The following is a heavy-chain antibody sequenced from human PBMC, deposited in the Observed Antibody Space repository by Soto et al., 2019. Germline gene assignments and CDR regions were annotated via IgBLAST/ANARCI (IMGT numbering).Heavy chain of an antibody. CDR2: ISGNNGKK. J-gene: IGHJ3*02. Sequence: ASVKVSCKASGFTFTSSAVQWVRQARGQRLEWMGWISGNNGKKNYAQEFQGRVTMNTDTSTSTAYMELSSLRSDDTAVYFCARQYCGADCNTHDPIDMWGQGTMVTVSS. CDR3: ARQYCGADCNTHDPIDM. CDR1: GFTFTSSA. V-gene: IGHV1-18*01. D-gene: IGHD2-21*02.